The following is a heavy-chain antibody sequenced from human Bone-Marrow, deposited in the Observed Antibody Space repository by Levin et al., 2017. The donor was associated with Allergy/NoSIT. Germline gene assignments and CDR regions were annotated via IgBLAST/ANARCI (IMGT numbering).Heavy chain of an antibody. Sequence: GESLKISCAASGFTFSSYAMSWVRQAPGKGLEWVSAISGSGGSTYYADSVKGRFTISRDNSKNTLYLQMNSLRAEDTAVYYCAKDCAPPPKSSTSHTRNLYFDYWGQGTLVTVSS. CDR2: ISGSGGST. J-gene: IGHJ4*02. V-gene: IGHV3-23*01. CDR1: GFTFSSYA. D-gene: IGHD2-2*01. CDR3: AKDCAPPPKSSTSHTRNLYFDY.